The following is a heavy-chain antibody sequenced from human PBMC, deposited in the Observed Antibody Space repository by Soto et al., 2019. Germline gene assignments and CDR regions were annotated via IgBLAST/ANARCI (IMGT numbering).Heavy chain of an antibody. V-gene: IGHV4-59*01. Sequence: SETLSLTCTVSGGSISDYYWSWIRQPPGRGLQWIGFIHYTGSTGYNPSLKSRVNISLDTSKSQFSLKLRSETAATTSKYYCARDRSLIAVAGLAYYYGMDVWGQATTVTVSS. D-gene: IGHD6-19*01. CDR2: IHYTGST. CDR3: ARDRSLIAVAGLAYYYGMDV. J-gene: IGHJ6*02. CDR1: GGSISDYY.